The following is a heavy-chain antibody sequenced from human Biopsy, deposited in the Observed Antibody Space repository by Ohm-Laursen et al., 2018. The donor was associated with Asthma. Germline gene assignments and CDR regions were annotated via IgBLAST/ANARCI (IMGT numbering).Heavy chain of an antibody. CDR3: ARGDSSNWSHYYFDY. CDR1: GFAVSRDH. D-gene: IGHD3-22*01. CDR2: IYRGGTS. Sequence: SLRLSCAASGFAVSRDHMFWVRQAPGEGLEWVSVIYRGGTSHTADSVRGRFTISRAYSKNTLYLQMHSLRAEDTAVYYCARGDSSNWSHYYFDYWGQGTLVTVSS. J-gene: IGHJ4*02. V-gene: IGHV3-53*01.